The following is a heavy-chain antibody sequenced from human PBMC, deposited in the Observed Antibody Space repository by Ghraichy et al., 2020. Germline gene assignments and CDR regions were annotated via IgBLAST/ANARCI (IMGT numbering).Heavy chain of an antibody. D-gene: IGHD3-16*02. Sequence: SGPTLVKPTQTLTLTCTFSGFSLSTSGVGVGWIRQPPGKALEWLALIYWDDDKRYSPSLKSRLTITKDTSKNQVVLTMTNMDPVDTVTYYCAHIPVYDYVWGSYRFYFDYWGQGTLVTVSS. CDR3: AHIPVYDYVWGSYRFYFDY. V-gene: IGHV2-5*02. CDR2: IYWDDDK. J-gene: IGHJ4*02. CDR1: GFSLSTSGVG.